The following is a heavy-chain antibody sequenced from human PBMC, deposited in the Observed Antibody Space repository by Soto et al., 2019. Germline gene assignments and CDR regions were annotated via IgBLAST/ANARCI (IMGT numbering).Heavy chain of an antibody. CDR2: INHSGST. CDR1: GGSFSGYY. J-gene: IGHJ5*02. V-gene: IGHV4-34*01. D-gene: IGHD2-2*02. CDR3: AREEGWEYQLLYARLRLNRFDP. Sequence: QVQLQQWGAGLLKPSETLSLTCAVYGGSFSGYYWSWIRQPPGKGLEWIGEINHSGSTNYNPSLKSRVTISVDTSKNQFSLKLSSVTAADTAVYYCAREEGWEYQLLYARLRLNRFDPWGQGTLVTVSS.